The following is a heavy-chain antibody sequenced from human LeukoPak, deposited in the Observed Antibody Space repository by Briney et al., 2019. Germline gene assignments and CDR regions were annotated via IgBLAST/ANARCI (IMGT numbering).Heavy chain of an antibody. J-gene: IGHJ4*02. V-gene: IGHV4-59*04. CDR1: GASITSYY. CDR2: IYYSGST. D-gene: IGHD6-19*01. Sequence: SETLSLTCTVSGASITSYYWSWIRQPPGKGLEWIGTIYYSGSTYYNPSLKSRVTISIDTSKNQFSLRLSSVTAADTAVFYCARSTDGTTSSGWYVDYWGQGTLVTVSS. CDR3: ARSTDGTTSSGWYVDY.